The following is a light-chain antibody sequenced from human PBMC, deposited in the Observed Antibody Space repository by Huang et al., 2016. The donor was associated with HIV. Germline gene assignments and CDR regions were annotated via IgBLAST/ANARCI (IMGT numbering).Light chain of an antibody. CDR2: GAS. CDR3: QQYNDWPPLT. V-gene: IGKV3D-15*01. Sequence: VMTQSPASLSASPGARVTLSCRASQGVRTNLAWYQQKPGQAPTLLMFGASTRAIGTPPRFSGSGSGTDFTLTITSLQSSDSAIYYCQQYNDWPPLTFGGGTKVEI. CDR1: QGVRTN. J-gene: IGKJ4*01.